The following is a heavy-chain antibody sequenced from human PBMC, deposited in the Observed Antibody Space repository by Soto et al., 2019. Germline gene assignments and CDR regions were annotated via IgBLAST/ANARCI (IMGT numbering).Heavy chain of an antibody. Sequence: PGGSLKISCQGSGYSFTSHWITWVRQTPGKGLEWMGRIDPSDSYTNYSPSFQGRVTISADRSISTAFLQWSSLEASDTAIYYCARRLSGPKEEYNAYYFYGLDVWGQGTTVTVSS. D-gene: IGHD1-1*01. J-gene: IGHJ6*02. CDR2: IDPSDSYT. CDR3: ARRLSGPKEEYNAYYFYGLDV. CDR1: GYSFTSHW. V-gene: IGHV5-10-1*01.